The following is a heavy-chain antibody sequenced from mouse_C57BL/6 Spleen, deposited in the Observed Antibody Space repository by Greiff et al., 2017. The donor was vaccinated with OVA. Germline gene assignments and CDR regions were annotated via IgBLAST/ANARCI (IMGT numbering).Heavy chain of an antibody. D-gene: IGHD1-1*01. CDR2: ISSGGSYT. V-gene: IGHV5-6*01. CDR3: ARHSRITTVVATSDYYAMDY. Sequence: EVKLVESGGDLVKPGGSLKLSCAASGFTFSSYGMSWVRQTPDKRLEWVATISSGGSYTYYPDSVKGRFTISRDNAKNTLYLQMSSLKSEDTAMYYCARHSRITTVVATSDYYAMDYWGQGTSVTVSS. CDR1: GFTFSSYG. J-gene: IGHJ4*01.